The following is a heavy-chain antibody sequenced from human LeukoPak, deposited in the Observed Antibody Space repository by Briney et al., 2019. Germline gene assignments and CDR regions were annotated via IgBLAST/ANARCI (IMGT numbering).Heavy chain of an antibody. CDR1: GFTFSTYS. J-gene: IGHJ5*02. D-gene: IGHD6-13*01. CDR3: AREQPGP. Sequence: GGSLRLSCAASGFTFSTYSMNWVRQAPGKGLEWVSFISSNTGTIYYADSVKGRFTISRDNAKNSVYLQMNSLRDEDTAVYFCAREQPGPWGQGTLVTVSS. CDR2: ISSNTGTI. V-gene: IGHV3-48*02.